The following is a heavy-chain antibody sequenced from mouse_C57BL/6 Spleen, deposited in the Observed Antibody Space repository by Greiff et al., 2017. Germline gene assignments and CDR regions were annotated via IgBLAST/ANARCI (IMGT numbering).Heavy chain of an antibody. J-gene: IGHJ2*01. D-gene: IGHD2-5*01. Sequence: VKLMESGPELVKPGASVKISCKASGYAFSSSWMNWVKQRPGKGLEWIGRIYPGDGDTNYNGKFKGKATLTADKSSSTAYMQLSSLTSEDSAVSCCAKGDSNLPLDYWGQGTTLTVSS. CDR1: GYAFSSSW. V-gene: IGHV1-82*01. CDR2: IYPGDGDT. CDR3: AKGDSNLPLDY.